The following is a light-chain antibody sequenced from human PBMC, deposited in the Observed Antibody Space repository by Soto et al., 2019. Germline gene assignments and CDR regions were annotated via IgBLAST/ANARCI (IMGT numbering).Light chain of an antibody. CDR3: CSYACSSTVLI. CDR1: SSDVGSYNL. CDR2: EVS. V-gene: IGLV2-23*02. J-gene: IGLJ1*01. Sequence: QSVLTQPASVSGSPGQSITISCTGTSSDVGSYNLVSWYQQHPGKAPKLMIYEVSKRPSAVSNRFSGSKSGNTASLTISGLQAEDEADYYCCSYACSSTVLIFGTGTNVTVL.